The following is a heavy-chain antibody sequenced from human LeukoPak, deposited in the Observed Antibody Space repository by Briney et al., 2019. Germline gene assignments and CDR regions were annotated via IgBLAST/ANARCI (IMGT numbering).Heavy chain of an antibody. CDR3: TTCSTSCYAGIDY. CDR2: IKSKTDGGTT. Sequence: GGSLRLSGAASGFTFSNAWMSWVRQAPGKGLEWVGRIKSKTDGGTTDYAAPVKGRFTISRDDSKNTLYLQMNSLKTEDTAVYYCTTCSTSCYAGIDYWGQGTLVTVSS. V-gene: IGHV3-15*01. D-gene: IGHD2-2*01. J-gene: IGHJ4*02. CDR1: GFTFSNAW.